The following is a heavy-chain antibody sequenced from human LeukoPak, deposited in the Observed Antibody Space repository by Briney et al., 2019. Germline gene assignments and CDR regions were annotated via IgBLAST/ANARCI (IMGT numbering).Heavy chain of an antibody. D-gene: IGHD2-2*01. CDR2: IRNDGNNK. V-gene: IGHV3-30*02. CDR1: GFTFNTYG. J-gene: IGHJ6*03. CDR3: AKDEVVPSYYYIDV. Sequence: PGGSLRLSCAASGFTFNTYGMHWVRQAPGKGLEWVTFIRNDGNNKYYAESVKGRFTISRDNSKNTLYLQMSSLRAEDTAVYYCAKDEVVPSYYYIDVWGKGTTVTVSS.